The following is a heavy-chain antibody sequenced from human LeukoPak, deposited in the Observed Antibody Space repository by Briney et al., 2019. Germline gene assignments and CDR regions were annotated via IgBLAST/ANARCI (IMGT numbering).Heavy chain of an antibody. V-gene: IGHV1-18*01. J-gene: IGHJ6*02. D-gene: IGHD1-1*01. CDR2: ISAYNGNT. Sequence: ASVKVSCKASGYTFTSYGTSWVRQAPGQGLEWMGWISAYNGNTNYAQKLQGRVTMTTDTSTSTAYMELRSLRSDDTAVYYCAREGERDNWNDWYYYGMDVWGQGTTVTVSS. CDR1: GYTFTSYG. CDR3: AREGERDNWNDWYYYGMDV.